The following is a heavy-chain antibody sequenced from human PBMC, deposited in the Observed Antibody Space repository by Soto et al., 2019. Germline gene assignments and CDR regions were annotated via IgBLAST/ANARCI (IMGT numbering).Heavy chain of an antibody. CDR1: GYTFTSYA. D-gene: IGHD3-16*02. CDR2: INAGNGNT. V-gene: IGHV1-3*01. CDR3: ARCEGELSLSRSSHFDY. J-gene: IGHJ4*02. Sequence: QVQLVQSGAEVKKPGASVKVSCKASGYTFTSYAMHWVRQAPGQRLEWMGWINAGNGNTKYSQKFQGRVTITRDTSASTAYMELSSLRSEDTAVYYCARCEGELSLSRSSHFDYWGQGTLVTVSS.